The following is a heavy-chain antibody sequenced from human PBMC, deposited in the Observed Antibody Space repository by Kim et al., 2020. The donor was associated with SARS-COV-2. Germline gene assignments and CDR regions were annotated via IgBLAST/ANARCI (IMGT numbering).Heavy chain of an antibody. D-gene: IGHD6-19*01. V-gene: IGHV3-33*05. CDR3: ARDWGRIAVALRFDF. J-gene: IGHJ4*01. CDR2: ISYDGSIE. CDR1: GFSFHAYG. Sequence: GGSLRLSCVASGFSFHAYGMHWVRQAPGKGLEWLAVISYDGSIEYRADSVKGRFTISRDNADNTLYLQMNSLRAEDTAIYYCARDWGRIAVALRFDFWG.